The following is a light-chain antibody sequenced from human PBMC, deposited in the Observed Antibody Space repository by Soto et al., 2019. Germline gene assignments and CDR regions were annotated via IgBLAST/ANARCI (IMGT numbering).Light chain of an antibody. Sequence: QSALTQPASVSGSPGQSITISCTGTSSDVGGYNYVSWYQQHPGKAPQHMIYEVSNRPSGVSNRFSGSKSGNTASLTISGLQAEDEADYYCSSYTSSSTLIFGTGTKVT. CDR1: SSDVGGYNY. CDR2: EVS. J-gene: IGLJ1*01. V-gene: IGLV2-14*01. CDR3: SSYTSSSTLI.